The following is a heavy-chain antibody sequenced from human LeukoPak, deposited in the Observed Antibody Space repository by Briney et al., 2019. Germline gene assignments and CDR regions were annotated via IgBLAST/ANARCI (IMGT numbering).Heavy chain of an antibody. D-gene: IGHD1-26*01. CDR3: ARGSYYAPHYFDY. Sequence: GGSLRLSCAASVFTFSTHRMNRVRQAPGKGLEWLSYISSGSNTIFYADSVKGRFTISRDNAKNSLFLQVNSLRDEDTAVYYCARGSYYAPHYFDYWGQGTLVTVSS. CDR2: ISSGSNTI. J-gene: IGHJ4*02. CDR1: VFTFSTHR. V-gene: IGHV3-48*02.